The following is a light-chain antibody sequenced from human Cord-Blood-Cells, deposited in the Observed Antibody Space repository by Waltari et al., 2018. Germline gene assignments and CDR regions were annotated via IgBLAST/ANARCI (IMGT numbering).Light chain of an antibody. J-gene: IGKJ1*01. CDR1: QSVLYSSNNKNY. CDR3: QQYDSTPGWT. Sequence: DIVMTQSPDSLAVSLGERDTITCKSSQSVLYSSNNKNYLAWYQQKPGQPPKLLIYWASTRESGVPDRFSGSGSGTDFTLTISSLQAEDVAVYYCQQYDSTPGWTFGQGTKVEIK. CDR2: WAS. V-gene: IGKV4-1*01.